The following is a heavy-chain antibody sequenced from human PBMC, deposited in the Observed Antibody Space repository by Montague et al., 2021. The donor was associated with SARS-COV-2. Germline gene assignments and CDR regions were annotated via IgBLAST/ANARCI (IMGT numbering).Heavy chain of an antibody. CDR3: ASMVRAQVYYLDY. CDR1: GGSISSSSYY. Sequence: SETLSLTCTVSGGSISSSSYYWGWIRQPPGKGLEWIGSIFYSGSTDYNPPLKSRVTISVDTSKNQFSLKLSSVTAADTAVYYCASMVRAQVYYLDYWGQGTLVTVSS. V-gene: IGHV4-39*01. D-gene: IGHD3-10*01. CDR2: IFYSGST. J-gene: IGHJ4*02.